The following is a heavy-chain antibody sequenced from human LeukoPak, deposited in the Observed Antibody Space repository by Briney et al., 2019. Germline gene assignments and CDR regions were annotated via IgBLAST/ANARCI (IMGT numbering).Heavy chain of an antibody. Sequence: SETLSLTCAVYGGSFSSYYWSWIRQPPGKGLEWIGEINHSGSTNYNPSLKSRVTISVDTSKNQFSLKLSSVTAADTAVYYCARDNYYDSREIDYWGQGTLVTVSS. D-gene: IGHD3-22*01. V-gene: IGHV4-34*01. CDR1: GGSFSSYY. CDR3: ARDNYYDSREIDY. J-gene: IGHJ4*02. CDR2: INHSGST.